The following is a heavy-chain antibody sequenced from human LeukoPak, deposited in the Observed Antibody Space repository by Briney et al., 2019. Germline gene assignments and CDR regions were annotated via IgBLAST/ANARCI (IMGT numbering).Heavy chain of an antibody. Sequence: PGGSLRLSCAASGFTLSGHWMHWVRQAPGKGLVWVSRIKSDGTTISYADSVKGRFTISRDSAKNMLYLQMNSLRVEDTALYYCAGEYFGVAQDGPYIWGHGTMVTVSS. V-gene: IGHV3-74*01. CDR2: IKSDGTTI. D-gene: IGHD2-21*01. J-gene: IGHJ3*02. CDR3: AGEYFGVAQDGPYI. CDR1: GFTLSGHW.